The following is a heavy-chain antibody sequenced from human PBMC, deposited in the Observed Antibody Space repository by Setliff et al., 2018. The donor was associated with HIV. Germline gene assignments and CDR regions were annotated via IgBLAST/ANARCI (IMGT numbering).Heavy chain of an antibody. CDR2: VYYRGRT. V-gene: IGHV4-39*01. Sequence: TVSGGSMSSSGPGYYWGWVRQTPGGGLEWIGSVYYRGRTYYNPSLKSRVTISVDTSKNQLSLRLTSMAAADTAMYYCARSQPDTIFGVVTFDCWGQGKMVTVSS. CDR1: GGSMSSSGPGYY. D-gene: IGHD3-3*01. J-gene: IGHJ4*02. CDR3: ARSQPDTIFGVVTFDC.